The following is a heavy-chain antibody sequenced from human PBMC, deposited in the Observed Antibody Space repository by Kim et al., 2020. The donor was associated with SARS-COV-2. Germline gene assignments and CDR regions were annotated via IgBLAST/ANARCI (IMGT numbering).Heavy chain of an antibody. J-gene: IGHJ4*02. D-gene: IGHD5-12*01. Sequence: GGSLRLSCAASGFTFSSYGMHWVRQAPGKGLEWVAVIWYDGSNKYYADSVKGRFTISRDNSKNTLYLQMNSLRAEDTAVYYCASLSIVANGGEDYWGQGTLVTVSS. CDR1: GFTFSSYG. CDR2: IWYDGSNK. V-gene: IGHV3-33*01. CDR3: ASLSIVANGGEDY.